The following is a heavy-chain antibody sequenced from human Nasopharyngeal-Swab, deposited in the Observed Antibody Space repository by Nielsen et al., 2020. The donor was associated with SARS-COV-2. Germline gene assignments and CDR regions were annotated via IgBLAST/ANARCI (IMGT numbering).Heavy chain of an antibody. D-gene: IGHD3-10*01. CDR1: GFTFSSYE. CDR2: ISSSGSTM. V-gene: IGHV3-48*03. J-gene: IGHJ4*02. Sequence: GGSLRLSCAASGFTFSSYEMNWVRQAPGKGLEWVSYISSSGSTMYYADSVKGRFTISRDNAKNSLYLQMNSLRAEDTAVYYCARDRITMVRGVYLDYWGQGTLVTVSS. CDR3: ARDRITMVRGVYLDY.